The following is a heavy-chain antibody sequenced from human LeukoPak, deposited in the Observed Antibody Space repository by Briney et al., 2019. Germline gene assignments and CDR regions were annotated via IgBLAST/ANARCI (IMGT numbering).Heavy chain of an antibody. J-gene: IGHJ2*01. V-gene: IGHV4-61*01. Sequence: PSETLSLTCTVSGGSVSSTTYFWSWIRQPPGKGLEWIGYIFHSGNTNCNPSLKSRLTILVDTSKNQFSLKLTFATAADTAVYYCARLGQGSFDLWGRGTLVTVSS. CDR2: IFHSGNT. CDR3: ARLGQGSFDL. D-gene: IGHD3-10*01. CDR1: GGSVSSTTYF.